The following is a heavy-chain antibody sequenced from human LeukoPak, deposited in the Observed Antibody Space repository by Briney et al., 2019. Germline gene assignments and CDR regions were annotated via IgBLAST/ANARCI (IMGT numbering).Heavy chain of an antibody. CDR3: AHSDYDFWSGYQYYGMDV. CDR2: IYWNDDK. V-gene: IGHV2-5*01. CDR1: GFSLRTSGVG. D-gene: IGHD3-3*01. Sequence: SGPTLVNPTQTLTLTCTFSGFSLRTSGVGVGWIRQPPGKALEWLALIYWNDDKRYSPSLKSRLTITKDTSKNQVVLTMTNMDPVDTATYYCAHSDYDFWSGYQYYGMDVWGQGTTVTVSS. J-gene: IGHJ6*02.